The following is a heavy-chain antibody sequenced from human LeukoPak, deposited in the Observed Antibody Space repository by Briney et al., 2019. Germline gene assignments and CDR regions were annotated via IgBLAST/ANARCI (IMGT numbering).Heavy chain of an antibody. CDR1: GGSISSNTYY. Sequence: SETLSLTCADSGGSISSNTYYGGWIRQPPGKGLEWIGSFDYSGSTYYNPSLQSRVTIFEDASKNQFSLKLTSVTAADTAVYYCARHLSGSYYSPFADWGRGTLVTVSS. CDR3: ARHLSGSYYSPFAD. J-gene: IGHJ4*02. CDR2: FDYSGST. V-gene: IGHV4-39*01. D-gene: IGHD2-15*01.